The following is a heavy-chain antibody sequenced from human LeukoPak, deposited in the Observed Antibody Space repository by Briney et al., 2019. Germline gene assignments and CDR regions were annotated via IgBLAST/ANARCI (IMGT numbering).Heavy chain of an antibody. CDR3: ASTMVRGGFFFDY. V-gene: IGHV4-59*08. Sequence: SETLSLTCTVSGGSISSYYWSWIRQPPGKGLEWIGYIYYSGSTNYNPSLKSRVTISVDTSKNQFSLKLSSVTAADTAVYYCASTMVRGGFFFDYWGQGTLVTVSS. D-gene: IGHD3-10*01. J-gene: IGHJ4*02. CDR1: GGSISSYY. CDR2: IYYSGST.